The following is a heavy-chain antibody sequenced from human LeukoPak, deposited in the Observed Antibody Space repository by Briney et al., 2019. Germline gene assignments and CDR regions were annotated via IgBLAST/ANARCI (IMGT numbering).Heavy chain of an antibody. CDR1: GGSISSSNW. J-gene: IGHJ5*02. D-gene: IGHD6-13*01. CDR2: IYHSGST. Sequence: KTSETLSLTCAVSGGSISSSNWWSWVRQPPGKGLEWIGEIYHSGSTNYNPSLKSRVTISVDKSKNQFSLKLSSVTAADTAVYYCARLRQQLGENWFDPWGQGTLVTVSS. CDR3: ARLRQQLGENWFDP. V-gene: IGHV4-4*02.